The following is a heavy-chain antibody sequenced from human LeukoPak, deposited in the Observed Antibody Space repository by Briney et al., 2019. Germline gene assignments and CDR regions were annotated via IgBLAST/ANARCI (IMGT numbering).Heavy chain of an antibody. CDR3: ARIDGWLNFDY. D-gene: IGHD3-10*01. CDR1: GFTFRSNG. CDR2: IWYDGSKE. J-gene: IGHJ4*02. V-gene: IGHV3-33*01. Sequence: PGGSLRLSCAASGFTFRSNGMNWVRQAPGKGLEWVAIIWYDGSKEYYADSVKGRFTISRDNSKNTVYLQMDSLRAEDTAVYYCARIDGWLNFDYWGQGTLVAVSS.